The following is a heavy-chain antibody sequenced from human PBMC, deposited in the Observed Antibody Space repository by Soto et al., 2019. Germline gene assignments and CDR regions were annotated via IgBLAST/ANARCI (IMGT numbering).Heavy chain of an antibody. V-gene: IGHV4-39*02. CDR2: IHNTGNI. J-gene: IGHJ5*02. D-gene: IGHD1-26*01. CDR1: GSSINSNLYH. Sequence: SETLSLTCSVSGSSINSNLYHWGWIRHSPGKGLEWIGSIHNTGNIFYNPSLNSRVTLSIDTSQSHFSLHLSSVTAADTSFYFCARLYTGIYIMYHWGPGTLVTVSS. CDR3: ARLYTGIYIMYH.